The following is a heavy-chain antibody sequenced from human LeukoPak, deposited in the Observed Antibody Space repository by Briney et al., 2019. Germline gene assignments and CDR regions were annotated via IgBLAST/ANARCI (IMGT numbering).Heavy chain of an antibody. V-gene: IGHV4-61*10. CDR1: GGSISSGSYY. J-gene: IGHJ4*02. D-gene: IGHD3-22*01. CDR2: IHHSGST. Sequence: PSETLSPTCTVSGGSISSGSYYWSWIRQPAGKGLEWIGEIHHSGSTNYSPSLKSRVTVSVDNSRNEFSLSLSSVSAADTAVYYCARGIPGYFGTSGYYYEYWGQGTLVTVSS. CDR3: ARGIPGYFGTSGYYYEY.